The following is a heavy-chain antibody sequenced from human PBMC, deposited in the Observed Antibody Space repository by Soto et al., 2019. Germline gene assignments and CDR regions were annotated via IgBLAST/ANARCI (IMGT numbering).Heavy chain of an antibody. J-gene: IGHJ5*02. V-gene: IGHV4-30-4*01. CDR3: ASGYCSGGSCWEFDP. D-gene: IGHD2-15*01. CDR2: IYYSGST. Sequence: KPSETLSLTCTFSGGSISSGDYYWSWIRQPPGKGLEWIGYIYYSGSTYYNPSLKSRVTISLDTSKNQFSLKLNSVTAADTAVYYCASGYCSGGSCWEFDPWGQGTQVTVSS. CDR1: GGSISSGDYY.